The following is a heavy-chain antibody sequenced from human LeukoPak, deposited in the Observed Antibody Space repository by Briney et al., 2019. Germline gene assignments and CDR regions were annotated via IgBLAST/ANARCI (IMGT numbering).Heavy chain of an antibody. D-gene: IGHD5-24*01. Sequence: GGSLRLSCAASGFTFDDYAMHWVRQAPGKGLEWVSGISWNSGSIGYADSVKGRFTISRDNAKNSLYLQMNSLRAEDTAVYYCARGRSRDGYNSDYWGQGTLVTVSS. CDR1: GFTFDDYA. V-gene: IGHV3-9*01. J-gene: IGHJ4*02. CDR2: ISWNSGSI. CDR3: ARGRSRDGYNSDY.